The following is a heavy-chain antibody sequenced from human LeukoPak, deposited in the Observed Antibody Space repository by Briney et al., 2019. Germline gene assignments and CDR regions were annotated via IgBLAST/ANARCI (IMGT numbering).Heavy chain of an antibody. CDR1: GFTFISYA. Sequence: GGSLRLSCAPSGFTFISYAMHWVRQAPGKGLEWVAVISYDGSHKYYADSVKGRFTISRDNSKNTLYMQMNSLRAEDTAVYYCARGRGGYDGGDLDYWDQGTLVTVSS. V-gene: IGHV3-30*04. D-gene: IGHD5-12*01. J-gene: IGHJ4*02. CDR2: ISYDGSHK. CDR3: ARGRGGYDGGDLDY.